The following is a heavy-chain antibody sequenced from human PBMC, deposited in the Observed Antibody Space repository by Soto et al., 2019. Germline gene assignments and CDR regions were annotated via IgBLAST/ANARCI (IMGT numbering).Heavy chain of an antibody. J-gene: IGHJ4*02. D-gene: IGHD2-2*01. CDR3: ARPGYCSSTSCHSHFDF. CDR2: ISAYHVNT. V-gene: IGHV1-18*04. CDR1: GYSFTTYG. Sequence: ASVKVSCKASGYSFTTYGISWLRQAPGQGPEWLGWISAYHVNTNYSQRLQGRVTMTTDPSTSAAYMELRNLISDDTAVYYCARPGYCSSTSCHSHFDFWGQGTLVTVSS.